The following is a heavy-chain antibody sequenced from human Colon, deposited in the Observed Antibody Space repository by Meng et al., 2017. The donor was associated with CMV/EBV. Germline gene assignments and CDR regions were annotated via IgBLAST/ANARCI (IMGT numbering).Heavy chain of an antibody. CDR1: GGSISSYY. Sequence: SETLSLTCTVSGGSISSYYWSWIRQPPGKGLEWIGYIYYSGSANYNPSLKSRVTISVDTSKNQFSLKLSSVTAADTAVYYCARDRYGMDVWGQGTTVTVSS. CDR2: IYYSGSA. CDR3: ARDRYGMDV. J-gene: IGHJ6*02. V-gene: IGHV4-59*01.